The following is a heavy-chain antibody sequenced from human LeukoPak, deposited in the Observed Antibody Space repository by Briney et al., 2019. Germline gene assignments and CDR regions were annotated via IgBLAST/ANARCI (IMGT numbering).Heavy chain of an antibody. CDR2: INPNSGGT. Sequence: ASVKVSCKASGYTFTGYYMHWVRQAPGQGLEWMGWINPNSGGTNYAQKVQGRVTMTTDTSTSTAYMEMRSLRSDDTAVYYCARVLSSSHPDGYYYCYYMDVWGTGTTVTVSS. CDR3: ARVLSSSHPDGYYYCYYMDV. D-gene: IGHD5-24*01. CDR1: GYTFTGYY. V-gene: IGHV1-2*02. J-gene: IGHJ6*03.